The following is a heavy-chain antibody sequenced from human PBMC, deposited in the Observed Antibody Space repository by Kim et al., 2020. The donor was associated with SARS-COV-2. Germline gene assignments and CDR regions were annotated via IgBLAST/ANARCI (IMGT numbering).Heavy chain of an antibody. CDR1: GFTFSSCA. J-gene: IGHJ6*02. Sequence: GGSLRLSCAASGFTFSSCAIHWVRQAPGKGLEWVAVISYDGSNKNYADSVKGRFTISRDNSKNTLYLQMNSLRAEDTALYYFARDPWSRLRGLTYSYYGRDVWGQGTTVTVSS. V-gene: IGHV3-30-3*01. CDR3: ARDPWSRLRGLTYSYYGRDV. D-gene: IGHD3-10*01. CDR2: ISYDGSNK.